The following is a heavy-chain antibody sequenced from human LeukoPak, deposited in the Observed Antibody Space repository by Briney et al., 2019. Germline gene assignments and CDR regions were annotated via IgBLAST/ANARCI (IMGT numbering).Heavy chain of an antibody. J-gene: IGHJ4*02. CDR1: GFTFSSHV. V-gene: IGHV3-23*01. CDR2: LSGSGKYT. D-gene: IGHD3-10*01. Sequence: TGGSLRLSXAASGFTFSSHVMSRVCQAPGRGLEWVSSLSGSGKYTFYADSVKGRFTISRDNSRNELFLQMNSLTSGDTAEYYCATSRATGTYPGRFDYWGLGILVTVSS. CDR3: ATSRATGTYPGRFDY.